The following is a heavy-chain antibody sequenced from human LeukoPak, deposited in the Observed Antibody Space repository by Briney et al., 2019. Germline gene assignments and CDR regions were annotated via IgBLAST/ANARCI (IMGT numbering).Heavy chain of an antibody. J-gene: IGHJ4*02. CDR2: FDPEDGET. D-gene: IGHD3-9*01. Sequence: ASVKFSCKVSGYTLTELSMHWVRQAPGKGLEWMGGFDPEDGETIYAQKFQGRVTMTEDTSTDTAYMELSSLRSEDTAVYYCATIKTSGNYFDYWGQGTLVTVSS. CDR1: GYTLTELS. V-gene: IGHV1-24*01. CDR3: ATIKTSGNYFDY.